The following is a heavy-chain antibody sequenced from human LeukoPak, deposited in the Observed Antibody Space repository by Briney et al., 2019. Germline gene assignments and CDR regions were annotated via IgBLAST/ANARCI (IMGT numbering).Heavy chain of an antibody. Sequence: ASVKVSCKASEYTFSSYYVHWVRQPPGQGLEGMGIINPIGGSKGYAQKFQGRVTMTRDTSTSTVYMELSSLRSEDTAVYYYARDPPIQQDSSDSSGYYPHYCFDYWGQGTLVTVSS. CDR2: INPIGGSK. D-gene: IGHD3-22*01. CDR1: EYTFSSYY. CDR3: ARDPPIQQDSSDSSGYYPHYCFDY. V-gene: IGHV1-46*01. J-gene: IGHJ4*02.